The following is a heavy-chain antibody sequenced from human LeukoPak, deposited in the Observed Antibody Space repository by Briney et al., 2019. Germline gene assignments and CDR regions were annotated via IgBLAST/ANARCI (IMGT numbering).Heavy chain of an antibody. CDR1: GFTLSNHA. CDR2: LSGGGDTT. D-gene: IGHD2-21*01. V-gene: IGHV3-23*01. Sequence: PGGSLRLPCGGSGFTLSNHAMSWVRQYSGKGLEWVSVLSGGGDTTYYADFVKGRFTISRDNSKNTLYLQMNSLRAEDTAIYYCAKEPQHCGGVTCTSRIARGYAWFDPWGQGTLVTVSS. J-gene: IGHJ5*02. CDR3: AKEPQHCGGVTCTSRIARGYAWFDP.